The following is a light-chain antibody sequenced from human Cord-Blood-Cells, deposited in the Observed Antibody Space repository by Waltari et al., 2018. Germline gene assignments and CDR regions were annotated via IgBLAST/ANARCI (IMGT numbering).Light chain of an antibody. CDR3: QQRSNWPPMYT. CDR2: DAS. Sequence: EIVLTQSPATLSLSPGERSTLSCRASQSVSSYLAWYQQTPGQAPRLLIYDASNRATGIPARFSGSGSGTDFTLTISSLEPEDFAVYYCQQRSNWPPMYTF. J-gene: IGKJ2*01. V-gene: IGKV3-11*01. CDR1: QSVSSY.